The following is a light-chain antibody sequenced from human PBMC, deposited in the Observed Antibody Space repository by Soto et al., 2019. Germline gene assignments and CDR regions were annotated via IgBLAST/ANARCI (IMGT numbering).Light chain of an antibody. Sequence: DIQMTQSPPSLSASVGDRVTITCRASQSISTFLNWYQQIPGKAPNLLIYGASILQGGVPSRFSGSGAGTDFTLTITSLQPEDSATYYCQQGYRTPRTFGQGTKVGIK. V-gene: IGKV1-39*01. CDR2: GAS. CDR3: QQGYRTPRT. J-gene: IGKJ1*01. CDR1: QSISTF.